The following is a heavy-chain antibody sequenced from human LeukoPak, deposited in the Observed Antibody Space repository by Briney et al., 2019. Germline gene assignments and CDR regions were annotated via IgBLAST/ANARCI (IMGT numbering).Heavy chain of an antibody. J-gene: IGHJ4*02. V-gene: IGHV3-23*01. CDR3: AKVPYYYDSSGYYPFEY. CDR2: ISGSGGST. Sequence: PGGSLRLSCAASGFTFSSYAMSWVRQAPGKGLEWVSAISGSGGSTYYADSVKGRSTISRDNSKNTLYLQMNSLRAEDTAVYYCAKVPYYYDSSGYYPFEYWGQGTLVTVSS. D-gene: IGHD3-22*01. CDR1: GFTFSSYA.